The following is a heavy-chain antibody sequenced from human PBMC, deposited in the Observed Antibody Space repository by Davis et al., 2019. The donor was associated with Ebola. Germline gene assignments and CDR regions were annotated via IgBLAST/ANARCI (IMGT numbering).Heavy chain of an antibody. CDR2: ISYDGSNK. V-gene: IGHV3-30-3*01. D-gene: IGHD2/OR15-2a*01. CDR3: ARGPNIRGMDV. J-gene: IGHJ6*02. CDR1: GFTFSSYW. Sequence: SLKISCAASGFTFSSYWMHWVRQAPGKGLEWVAVISYDGSNKYYADSVKGRFTISRDNAKNSLYLQMNSLRDEDTAVYYCARGPNIRGMDVWGQGTTVTVSS.